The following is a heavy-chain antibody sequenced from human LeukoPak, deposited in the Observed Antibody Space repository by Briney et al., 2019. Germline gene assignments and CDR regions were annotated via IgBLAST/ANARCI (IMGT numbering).Heavy chain of an antibody. V-gene: IGHV3-21*01. CDR2: ISSSSSYI. CDR3: ARNRWVSGWLLQDQENWFDP. D-gene: IGHD3-3*01. CDR1: GFTFSNAW. Sequence: GGSLRLSSAASGFTFSNAWMNWVRQATGKGLEWVSSISSSSSYIYYADSVKGRFTISRDNAKNSLYLQMNSLRAEDTAVYYCARNRWVSGWLLQDQENWFDPWGQGTLVTVSS. J-gene: IGHJ5*02.